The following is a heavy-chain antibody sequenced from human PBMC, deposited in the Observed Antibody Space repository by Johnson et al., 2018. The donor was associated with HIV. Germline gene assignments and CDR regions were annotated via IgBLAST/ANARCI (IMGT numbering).Heavy chain of an antibody. CDR2: ISGCGGTT. D-gene: IGHD3-22*01. CDR1: GFTFDDYA. CDR3: AKEIYYVSSGYSEGPFDI. V-gene: IGHV3-23*04. Sequence: VQLVESGGGVVQPGGSLKLSCAASGFTFDDYAMSWVRQAPGKGLEWVSAISGCGGTTYSADSVQGRFTISRDNSKNTLYLQMNSLRSEDTALYYCAKEIYYVSSGYSEGPFDIGGQGTMVTVSS. J-gene: IGHJ3*02.